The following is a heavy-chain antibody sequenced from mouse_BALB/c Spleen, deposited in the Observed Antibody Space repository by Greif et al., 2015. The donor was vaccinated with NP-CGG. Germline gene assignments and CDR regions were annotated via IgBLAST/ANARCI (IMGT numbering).Heavy chain of an antibody. V-gene: IGHV14-3*02. CDR2: IDPANGNT. J-gene: IGHJ3*01. Sequence: EVMLVESGAELVKPGASVKLSCTASGFNIKDTYMHWVKQRPEQGLEWIGRIDPANGNTKYDPKFQGKATITADTSSNTAYLQLSSLTSEDTAVYYCASPLTTATSAWFAYWGQGTLVTVSA. D-gene: IGHD1-2*01. CDR1: GFNIKDTY. CDR3: ASPLTTATSAWFAY.